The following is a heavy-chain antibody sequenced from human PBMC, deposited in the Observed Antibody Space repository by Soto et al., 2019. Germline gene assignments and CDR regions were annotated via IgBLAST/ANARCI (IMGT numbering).Heavy chain of an antibody. V-gene: IGHV4-31*03. CDR3: ARDPRRQYSYGYYYYGMDV. CDR2: IYYSGST. D-gene: IGHD5-18*01. Sequence: QVQLQESGPGLVKPSQTLSLTCTVSGGSISSGGYYWSWIRQHPGKGLEGIGYIYYSGSTYYNPSLKRRVTISVDTSKNQSSMKLSCVTAADTAVYYCARDPRRQYSYGYYYYGMDVWGQGTTVTVSS. J-gene: IGHJ6*02. CDR1: GGSISSGGYY.